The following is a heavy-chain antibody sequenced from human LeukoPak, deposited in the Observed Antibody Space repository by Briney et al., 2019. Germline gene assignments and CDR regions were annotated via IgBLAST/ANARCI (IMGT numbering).Heavy chain of an antibody. Sequence: SETLSLTCAVYGGSFIGYDWTWIRQPPGKGLEWIGEINHSGGTNYNPSLKSRVTISVDASKNQFSLKLSSVTAADTAVYYCASLARGGNWFDPWGQGTLVTVSS. CDR1: GGSFIGYD. D-gene: IGHD6-6*01. CDR3: ASLARGGNWFDP. V-gene: IGHV4-34*01. CDR2: INHSGGT. J-gene: IGHJ5*02.